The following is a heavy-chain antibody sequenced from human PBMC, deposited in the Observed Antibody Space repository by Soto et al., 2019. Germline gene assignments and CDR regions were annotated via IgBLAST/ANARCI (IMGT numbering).Heavy chain of an antibody. J-gene: IGHJ6*02. Sequence: SETLSLTCAVYGGSFSGYYWSWIRQPPGKGPEWIGEINHSGSTNYNPSLKSRATISVDTSKNQFSLKLTSVTAADTAVYYCARVVDYYDPYYYYGMDVWGQGTTVTVSS. CDR3: ARVVDYYDPYYYYGMDV. CDR2: INHSGST. V-gene: IGHV4-34*01. CDR1: GGSFSGYY. D-gene: IGHD3-22*01.